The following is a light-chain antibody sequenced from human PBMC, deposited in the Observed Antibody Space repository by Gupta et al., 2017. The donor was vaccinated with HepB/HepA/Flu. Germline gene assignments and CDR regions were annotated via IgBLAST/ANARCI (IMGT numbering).Light chain of an antibody. J-gene: IGKJ5*01. V-gene: IGKV2-30*01. CDR2: KIS. Sequence: DVVMTQSLLSLPVTIGQPDSISCGSSQRLLVSDGDTYLNWFHQRPGQSPRRLIYKISNRDSGVPDSFSGSGSGTNFTLKFSRVEAEDFRVYYCMQPTLWPPFTFGQGTRRSLN. CDR1: QRLLVSDGDTY. CDR3: MQPTLWPPFT.